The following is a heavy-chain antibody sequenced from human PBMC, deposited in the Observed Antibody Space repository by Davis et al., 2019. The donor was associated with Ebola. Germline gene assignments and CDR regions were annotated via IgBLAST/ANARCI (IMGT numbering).Heavy chain of an antibody. CDR2: INSDGSST. Sequence: GESLKISCAASGFTFSTYWMHWVRQAPGKGLVWVSRINSDGSSTSYADSVKGRFTISRDNSKNTLYLQMNSLRDEDTAVYYCARDRVRAAACFDYWGQGTPVTVSS. D-gene: IGHD6-13*01. V-gene: IGHV3-74*01. J-gene: IGHJ4*02. CDR3: ARDRVRAAACFDY. CDR1: GFTFSTYW.